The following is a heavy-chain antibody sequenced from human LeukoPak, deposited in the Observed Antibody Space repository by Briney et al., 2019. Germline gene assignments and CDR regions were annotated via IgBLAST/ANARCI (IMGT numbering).Heavy chain of an antibody. Sequence: GGSQRLSCTASGFTFSDHAMHWVRQAPGKGLEWVTVISYHARDQFYADSVKGRFTVSRDNSRNTLYLQMNSLRAEDSAVYYCAAQPCINGICYLDYWGQGTLVTVSS. CDR1: GFTFSDHA. J-gene: IGHJ4*02. CDR3: AAQPCINGICYLDY. D-gene: IGHD2-8*01. V-gene: IGHV3-30*04. CDR2: ISYHARDQ.